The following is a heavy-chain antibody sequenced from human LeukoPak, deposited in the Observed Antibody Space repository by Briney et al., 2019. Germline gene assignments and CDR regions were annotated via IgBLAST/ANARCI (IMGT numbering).Heavy chain of an antibody. V-gene: IGHV3-7*02. J-gene: IGHJ4*02. CDR2: IKQDGSEK. CDR3: AKVGDYGDYALDY. CDR1: GFTFSSYW. D-gene: IGHD4-17*01. Sequence: GGSLRLSCEASGFTFSSYWMSWVRQAPGKGLEWVANIKQDGSEKYYADSVKGRFTISRDNSKNTLYLQMNSLRAEDTAVYYCAKVGDYGDYALDYWGQGTLVTVSS.